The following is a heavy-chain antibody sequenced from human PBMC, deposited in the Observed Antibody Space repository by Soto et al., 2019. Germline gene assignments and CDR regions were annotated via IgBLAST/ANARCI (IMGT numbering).Heavy chain of an antibody. V-gene: IGHV1-69*13. J-gene: IGHJ6*02. CDR2: IIPIFGTA. CDR3: ARDKQQLVRWGNYYGMDV. Sequence: SVKVSCKASGGTFSSYAISWVRQAPGQGLEWMGGIIPIFGTANYAQKFQGRVTITADESTSTAYMELSSLRSEDTAVYYCARDKQQLVRWGNYYGMDVWGQGTAVTVSS. CDR1: GGTFSSYA. D-gene: IGHD6-13*01.